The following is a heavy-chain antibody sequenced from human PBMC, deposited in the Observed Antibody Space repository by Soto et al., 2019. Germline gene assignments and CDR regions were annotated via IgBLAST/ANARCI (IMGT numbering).Heavy chain of an antibody. J-gene: IGHJ5*02. D-gene: IGHD3-9*01. Sequence: SVKVSCKASGYTFTSYGISWVRQAPGQGLEWMGWISAYNGNTNYAQKLQGRVTMTTDTSTSTAYMELRSLRSDDTAVYYCAREDDILTGNRWFDPWGQGTLVTVSS. CDR2: ISAYNGNT. CDR3: AREDDILTGNRWFDP. V-gene: IGHV1-18*01. CDR1: GYTFTSYG.